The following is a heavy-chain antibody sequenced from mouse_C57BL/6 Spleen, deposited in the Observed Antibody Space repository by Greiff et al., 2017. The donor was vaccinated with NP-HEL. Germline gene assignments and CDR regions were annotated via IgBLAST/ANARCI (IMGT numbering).Heavy chain of an antibody. CDR3: AREGTTVVAPYYFDY. V-gene: IGHV5-4*01. J-gene: IGHJ2*01. CDR2: ISDGGSYT. D-gene: IGHD1-1*01. CDR1: GFTFSSYA. Sequence: EVMLVESGGGLVKPGGSLKLSCAASGFTFSSYAMSWVRQTPEKRLEWVATISDGGSYTYYPDNVKGRFTISRDNAKNNLYLQMSHLKSEDTAMYYCAREGTTVVAPYYFDYWGQGTTLTVSS.